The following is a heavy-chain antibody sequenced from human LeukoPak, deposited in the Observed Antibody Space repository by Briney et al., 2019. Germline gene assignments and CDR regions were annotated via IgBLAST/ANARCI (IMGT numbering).Heavy chain of an antibody. J-gene: IGHJ6*02. V-gene: IGHV1-69*04. Sequence: ASVKVSCKASGYTFTSYAISWVRQAPGQGLEWMGRIIPILGIANYAQKFQGRVTITADKSTSTAYMELSSLRSEDTAVYYCARDFNCSSTSCYSRGMDVWGQGTTVTVSS. CDR2: IIPILGIA. CDR3: ARDFNCSSTSCYSRGMDV. CDR1: GYTFTSYA. D-gene: IGHD2-2*02.